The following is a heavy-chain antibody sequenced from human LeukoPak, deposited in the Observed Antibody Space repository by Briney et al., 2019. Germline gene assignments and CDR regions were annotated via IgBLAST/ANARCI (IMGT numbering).Heavy chain of an antibody. V-gene: IGHV4-34*01. D-gene: IGHD3-10*01. CDR1: GGSFSGYY. J-gene: IGHJ3*02. CDR2: INHSGST. Sequence: SETLSLTCAVYGGSFSGYYWSWIRQPPGKGLEWIGEINHSGSTNYNPSLKSRVTISVDTSKNQFSLKPSSVTAADTAVYYCARGVPYYYGSGSYYNFGKEGDVDIWGQGTMVTVSS. CDR3: ARGVPYYYGSGSYYNFGKEGDVDI.